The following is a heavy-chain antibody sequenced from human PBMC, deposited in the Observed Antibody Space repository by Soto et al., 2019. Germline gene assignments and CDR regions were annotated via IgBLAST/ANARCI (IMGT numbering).Heavy chain of an antibody. V-gene: IGHV1-69*13. Sequence: SAVQDSFQGTGGIFSGYASSWVRQAPGQGLEWMGGIIPIFGTANYAQKFQGRVTITADESTSTAYMELSSLRSEDTAVYYCARGYLGLGYYYYGMDVWGQGTTVTVSS. CDR3: ARGYLGLGYYYYGMDV. D-gene: IGHD6-19*01. CDR1: GGIFSGYA. CDR2: IIPIFGTA. J-gene: IGHJ6*02.